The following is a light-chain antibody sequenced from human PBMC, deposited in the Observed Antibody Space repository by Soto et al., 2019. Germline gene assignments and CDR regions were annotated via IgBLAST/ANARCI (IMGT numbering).Light chain of an antibody. CDR3: CSYARSYTFL. Sequence: QSALTQPRSVSGSPGQSVTISCTGTSSDVGGYNYVSWYQQHPGKAPKLMIYDVSKRPSGVPDRFSGSKSGNTASLTISGLQAEDEADYYCCSYARSYTFLFGTGTKVTGL. CDR1: SSDVGGYNY. CDR2: DVS. V-gene: IGLV2-11*01. J-gene: IGLJ1*01.